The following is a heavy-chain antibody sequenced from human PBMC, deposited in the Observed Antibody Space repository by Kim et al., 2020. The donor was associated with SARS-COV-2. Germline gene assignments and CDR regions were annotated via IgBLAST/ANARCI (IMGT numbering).Heavy chain of an antibody. CDR2: TYYRSKWYN. J-gene: IGHJ6*02. CDR1: GDSVSSNSAA. Sequence: SQTLSLTCTISGDSVSSNSAAWNWIRQSPSRGLEWLGRTYYRSKWYNDYAVSVKSRITINPDTSKNQFSLQLNSVTPEDTAVYYCARDYYGSGNFYYYYGMDVWGQGTTVTVSS. CDR3: ARDYYGSGNFYYYYGMDV. D-gene: IGHD3-10*01. V-gene: IGHV6-1*01.